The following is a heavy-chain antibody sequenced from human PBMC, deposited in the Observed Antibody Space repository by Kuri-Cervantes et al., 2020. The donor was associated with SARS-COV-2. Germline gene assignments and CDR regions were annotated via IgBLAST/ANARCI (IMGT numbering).Heavy chain of an antibody. CDR2: INPSGGST. V-gene: IGHV1-46*01. J-gene: IGHJ6*03. Sequence: GESLKISCKASGYIFTVYYVHWVRQAPGQGLEWMGMINPSGGSTTYGQKFQGRVTMTRDTSTSTVFMQLSSLRSEDTALYYCARDSLSRRKSSDYMDVWGKRTTVTVSS. CDR1: GYIFTVYY. CDR3: ARDSLSRRKSSDYMDV.